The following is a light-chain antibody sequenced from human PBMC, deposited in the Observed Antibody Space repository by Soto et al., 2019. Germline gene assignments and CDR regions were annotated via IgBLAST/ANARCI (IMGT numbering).Light chain of an antibody. CDR3: SSYTSSSTWV. CDR2: DVS. Sequence: QSAPTQPASVSGAPGQSITISCTGTSSDVGGYNDVSWYQQHPGKAPKLMIYDVSNRPSGVSNRFSGSKSGNTASLTISGLQAEDEADYYCSSYTSSSTWVFGGGTKLTVL. V-gene: IGLV2-14*01. CDR1: SSDVGGYND. J-gene: IGLJ3*02.